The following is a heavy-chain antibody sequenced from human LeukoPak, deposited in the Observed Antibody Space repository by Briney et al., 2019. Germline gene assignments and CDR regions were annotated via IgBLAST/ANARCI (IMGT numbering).Heavy chain of an antibody. V-gene: IGHV4-34*01. Sequence: PSETLSLTCAVYGGSFSDYYWNWVRQSPGEGLEWIGEINHSGSTNYNPSLKSPVIISVDTSSNQFSLKLNSVTAADTAVYYCARSLTAVTTNWYFDLWGRGTLVTVSS. D-gene: IGHD4-17*01. CDR3: ARSLTAVTTNWYFDL. CDR2: INHSGST. J-gene: IGHJ2*01. CDR1: GGSFSDYY.